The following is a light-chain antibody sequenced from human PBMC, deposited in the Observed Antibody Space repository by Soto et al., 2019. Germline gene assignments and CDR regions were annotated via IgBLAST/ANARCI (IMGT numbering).Light chain of an antibody. CDR1: SSDVGSYNL. Sequence: QSALTQPASVSGSPGQSITISCTGTSSDVGSYNLVSWYQQHPGKAPKLMIYGVSERPSGVSNRFSGSKSGNTASLTISGLQAEDEADYYCCSYAGSRIHVVFGGGTKVTVL. CDR3: CSYAGSRIHVV. CDR2: GVS. V-gene: IGLV2-23*02. J-gene: IGLJ2*01.